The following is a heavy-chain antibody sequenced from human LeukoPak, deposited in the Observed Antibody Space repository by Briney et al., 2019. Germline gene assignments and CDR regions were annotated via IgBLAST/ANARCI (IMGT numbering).Heavy chain of an antibody. CDR2: INHSGST. CDR3: ARGRGVFDP. J-gene: IGHJ5*02. D-gene: IGHD3-10*01. Sequence: SETLSLTCAVYGGSFSGYYWSWIRQPPGKGLERIGEINHSGSTNYNPSLKSRVTISVDTSKNQLSLKLSSVTAADTAVYYCARGRGVFDPWGQGTLVTVSS. CDR1: GGSFSGYY. V-gene: IGHV4-34*01.